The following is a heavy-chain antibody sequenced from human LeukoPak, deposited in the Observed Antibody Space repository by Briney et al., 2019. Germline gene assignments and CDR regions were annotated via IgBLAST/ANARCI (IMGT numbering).Heavy chain of an antibody. D-gene: IGHD3-3*01. V-gene: IGHV4-4*07. Sequence: SETLPLTCTVSGGSISSYYWSWIRQPAGKGLEWIGRIYTSGSTNYNPSLKSRVTMSVDTSKNQFSLKLSSVTAADTAVYYCARVGLLRSYYYYGMDVWGQGTTVTVSS. CDR2: IYTSGST. J-gene: IGHJ6*02. CDR1: GGSISSYY. CDR3: ARVGLLRSYYYYGMDV.